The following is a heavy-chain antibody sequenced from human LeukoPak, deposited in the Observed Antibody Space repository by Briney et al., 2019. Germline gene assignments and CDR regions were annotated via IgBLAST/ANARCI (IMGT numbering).Heavy chain of an antibody. D-gene: IGHD6-19*01. CDR2: IYYSGST. CDR1: GGSISSSSYY. Sequence: SETLSLTCTVSGGSISSSSYYWSWIRQPPGKGLEWIGYIYYSGSTNYNPSLKSRVTISVDTSKNQFSLKLSSVTAADTAVYYCARGGEQWLVYGFDYWGQGTLVTVSS. V-gene: IGHV4-61*01. CDR3: ARGGEQWLVYGFDY. J-gene: IGHJ4*02.